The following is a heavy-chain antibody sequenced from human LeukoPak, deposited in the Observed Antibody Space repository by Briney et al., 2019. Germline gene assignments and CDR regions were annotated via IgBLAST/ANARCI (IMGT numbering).Heavy chain of an antibody. Sequence: GGSLRLSCAASGFTFNYSAMHWVRQAPGKGLEWVSVISWNSATIEYADSVKGRFTISRDNAKNSLYLQMNSLRAEDTALYYCAKDMRGTAMTTSSLDYWGQGTLVTVSS. V-gene: IGHV3-9*01. CDR3: AKDMRGTAMTTSSLDY. CDR2: ISWNSATI. D-gene: IGHD5-18*01. J-gene: IGHJ4*02. CDR1: GFTFNYSA.